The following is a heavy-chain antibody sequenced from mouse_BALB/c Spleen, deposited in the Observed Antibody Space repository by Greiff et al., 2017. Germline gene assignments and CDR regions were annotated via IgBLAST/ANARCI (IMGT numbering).Heavy chain of an antibody. D-gene: IGHD2-14*01. J-gene: IGHJ3*01. CDR1: GYAFTNYL. CDR2: INPGSGGT. CDR3: ARGFEVPAWFAY. V-gene: IGHV1-54*01. Sequence: QVQLQQSGAELVRPGTSVKVSCKASGYAFTNYLIEWVKQRPGQGLEWSGVINPGSGGTKYNEKFKGKATLTADKSSSTAYMQLSSLTSEDSAVYFCARGFEVPAWFAYWGQGTLVTVSA.